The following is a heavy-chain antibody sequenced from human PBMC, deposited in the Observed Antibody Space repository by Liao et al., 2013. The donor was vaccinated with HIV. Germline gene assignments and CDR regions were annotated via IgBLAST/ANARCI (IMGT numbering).Heavy chain of an antibody. V-gene: IGHV4-34*01. D-gene: IGHD6-13*01. CDR2: INHSGNT. J-gene: IGHJ5*01. CDR3: ARGGRYSSSSYGPSWFDS. CDR1: GDSFSGYY. Sequence: QVQLQQWGAGLLKPSETLSLTCAVYGDSFSGYYWSWIRQPPGKGLEWIGEINHSGNTYYNPSLKRRVTISLDTSKNQFSLKLSSVTAADTAVYYCARGGRYSSSSYGPSWFDSWGQGTLVTVSS.